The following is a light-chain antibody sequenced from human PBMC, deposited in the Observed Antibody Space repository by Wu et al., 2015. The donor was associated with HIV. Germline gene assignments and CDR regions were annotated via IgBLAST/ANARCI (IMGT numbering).Light chain of an antibody. J-gene: IGKJ5*01. Sequence: EIVLTQSPGTLSLSPGERATLSCRASQSVSRDTLAWYQQKPGQSPRLLIFRASIRAAGIPDRFSGSGSGTDFTLTISRLEPEDFVGYYCQRYGNSPITFGQGTRLEIK. CDR2: RAS. CDR1: QSVSRDT. CDR3: QRYGNSPIT. V-gene: IGKV3-20*01.